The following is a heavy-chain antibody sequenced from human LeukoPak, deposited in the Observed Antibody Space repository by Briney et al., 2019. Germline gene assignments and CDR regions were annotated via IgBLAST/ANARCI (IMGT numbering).Heavy chain of an antibody. CDR2: ISNGSGNR. CDR3: ARAAKWEFYHYYMDV. Sequence: PGGCLRLSCVASEFTFSSYSMIWVRQAPGRGLEWISYISNGSGNRYYADSVKGRFTISRDNAKNLLYLQMNNLRADDTAVYYCARAAKWEFYHYYMDVWGKGATVAVSS. J-gene: IGHJ6*03. CDR1: EFTFSSYS. D-gene: IGHD1-26*01. V-gene: IGHV3-48*01.